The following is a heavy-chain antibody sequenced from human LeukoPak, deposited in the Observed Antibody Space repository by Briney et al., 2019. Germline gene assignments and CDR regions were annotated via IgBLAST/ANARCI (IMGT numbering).Heavy chain of an antibody. J-gene: IGHJ5*02. CDR2: IYTSGST. V-gene: IGHV4-4*07. CDR1: GGSISSYY. Sequence: PSETLSLTCTVSGGSISSYYWSWIRQPAGKGLEWIGRIYTSGSTNYNPSLKSRVTMSVDTSKNQFSLKLSSVTAADTAVYYCARDLGDLYYDFWSGYSSNNWFDPWGQGTLVTVSS. CDR3: ARDLGDLYYDFWSGYSSNNWFDP. D-gene: IGHD3-3*01.